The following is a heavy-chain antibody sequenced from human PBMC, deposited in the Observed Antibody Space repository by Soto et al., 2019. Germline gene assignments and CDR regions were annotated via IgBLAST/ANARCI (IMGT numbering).Heavy chain of an antibody. J-gene: IGHJ4*02. CDR1: GFTFSSYA. Sequence: EVQLLESGGGLVQPGGSLRLSCAASGFTFSSYAMRWVRQAPGKGLEWVSAISGSGSSTYYEDSVKGRFTITRDNSQNTLYMKMNSLRAEKTAVNYCTRMRTGTYYDSWGQGNEVTLSS. CDR2: ISGSGSST. CDR3: TRMRTGTYYDS. V-gene: IGHV3-23*01. D-gene: IGHD6-13*01.